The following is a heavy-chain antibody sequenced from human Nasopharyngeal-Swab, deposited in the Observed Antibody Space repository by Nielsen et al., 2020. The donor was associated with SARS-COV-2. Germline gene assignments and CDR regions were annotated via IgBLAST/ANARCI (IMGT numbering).Heavy chain of an antibody. Sequence: ASVKVSCKASGYTFTGYYMHWVRQAPGQGLEWMGWINPNSGGTNYAQKFQGGVTMTRDTSISTAYMELSRLRSDDTAVYYCARDISGITMIVGSWGQGTLVTVSS. CDR2: INPNSGGT. CDR3: ARDISGITMIVGS. D-gene: IGHD3-22*01. J-gene: IGHJ4*02. V-gene: IGHV1-2*02. CDR1: GYTFTGYY.